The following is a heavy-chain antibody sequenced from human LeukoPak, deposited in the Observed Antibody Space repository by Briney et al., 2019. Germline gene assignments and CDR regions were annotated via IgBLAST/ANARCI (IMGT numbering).Heavy chain of an antibody. CDR3: ARARGYSYGNDY. CDR2: IYHSGST. J-gene: IGHJ4*02. V-gene: IGHV4-39*07. D-gene: IGHD5-18*01. Sequence: PSETLSLTCTVSGGSISSSSYYWGWIRQPPGKGLEWIGEIYHSGSTNYNPSLKSRVTISVDKSKNQFSLKLSSVTAADTAVYYCARARGYSYGNDYWGQGTLVTVSS. CDR1: GGSISSSSYY.